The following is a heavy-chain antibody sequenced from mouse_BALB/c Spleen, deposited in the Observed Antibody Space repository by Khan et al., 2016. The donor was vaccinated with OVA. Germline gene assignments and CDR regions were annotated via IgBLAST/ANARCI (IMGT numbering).Heavy chain of an antibody. D-gene: IGHD6-2*01. CDR1: GFTFTNYG. CDR2: INTFTGEP. V-gene: IGHV9-1*02. J-gene: IGHJ1*01. Sequence: QVQLKESGPELKKPGETVKISCKASGFTFTNYGMNWVKQAPGKGLKWMGWINTFTGEPTYGDDFKGRFALSLKTSASTAYLQINNLVNEDMATYFCARISSYWYSDFWGAGTTVTVSS. CDR3: ARISSYWYSDF.